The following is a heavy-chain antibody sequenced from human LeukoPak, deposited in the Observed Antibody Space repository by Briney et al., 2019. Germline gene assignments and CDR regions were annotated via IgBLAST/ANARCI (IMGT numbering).Heavy chain of an antibody. Sequence: SGTLSLTCAVSGYSITSSSWWGWIRQPPGKGLEWIGYIYHSGTTYYNPSLQSRVTMSVDTSKNQFSLKLSSVTAVDTAVYYCARKENVYYYFDYWGQGTLVTVSS. D-gene: IGHD3-10*01. J-gene: IGHJ4*02. CDR1: GYSITSSSW. CDR3: ARKENVYYYFDY. CDR2: IYHSGTT. V-gene: IGHV4-28*01.